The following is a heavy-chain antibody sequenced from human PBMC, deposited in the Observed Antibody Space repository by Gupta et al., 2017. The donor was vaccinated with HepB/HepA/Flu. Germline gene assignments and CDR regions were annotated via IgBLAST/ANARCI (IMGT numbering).Heavy chain of an antibody. CDR1: GPSFRDYY. V-gene: IGHV4-34*02. D-gene: IGHD6-19*01. CDR2: ITHSGSI. CDR3: VAGLLTVGY. Sequence: QVQLQQWGAGLLKPSETLSLPCAVYGPSFRDYYWSWIRQPPEKGLEWMGEITHSGSINYNPSLKSRVTTSVDTSKNQFSLKLSAMTAADTAEYYCVAGLLTVGYWGQGTRVTVSS. J-gene: IGHJ4*02.